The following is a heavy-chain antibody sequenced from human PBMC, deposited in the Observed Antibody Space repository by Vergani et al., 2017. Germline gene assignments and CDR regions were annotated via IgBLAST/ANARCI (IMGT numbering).Heavy chain of an antibody. CDR3: ARDRLRFLEWFRAFDI. D-gene: IGHD3-3*01. V-gene: IGHV1-69*01. CDR1: GGTFSSYA. Sequence: QVQLVQSGAEVKKPGSSVKVSCKASGGTFSSYAISWVRQAPGQGLEWMGGIIPIFGTANYAQKFQGRFTITADESTSTAYMELRSLRSDDTAVYYCARDRLRFLEWFRAFDIWGQGTMVTVSS. CDR2: IIPIFGTA. J-gene: IGHJ3*02.